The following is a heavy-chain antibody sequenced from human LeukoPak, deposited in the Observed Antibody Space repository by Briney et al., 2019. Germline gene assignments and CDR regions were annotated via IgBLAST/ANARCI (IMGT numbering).Heavy chain of an antibody. CDR2: ISTSSSYI. D-gene: IGHD3-10*01. J-gene: IGHJ4*02. CDR3: ARDRTYGSGSYSFDY. Sequence: GGSLRLSCAASGFTFSSYSMNWVRQAPGKGLEWVSSISTSSSYIYYADSVKGRFTISRDNAKNSLYLQMNCLRAEDTAVYYCARDRTYGSGSYSFDYWGQGTLVTVSS. CDR1: GFTFSSYS. V-gene: IGHV3-21*01.